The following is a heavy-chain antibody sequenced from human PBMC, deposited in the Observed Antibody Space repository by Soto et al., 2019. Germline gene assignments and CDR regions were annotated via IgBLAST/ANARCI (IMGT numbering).Heavy chain of an antibody. J-gene: IGHJ4*02. CDR3: AREGVDTITYDY. D-gene: IGHD5-12*01. CDR1: GFTFSSYW. V-gene: IGHV3-7*05. Sequence: GGSLRLSCAASGFTFSSYWMSWARQAPGKGLEWVANIKRDGRETYYLDSVKGRFTISRDNAKNSLYLQMNSLGVEDTAVYYCAREGVDTITYDYWGQGTMVTVSS. CDR2: IKRDGRET.